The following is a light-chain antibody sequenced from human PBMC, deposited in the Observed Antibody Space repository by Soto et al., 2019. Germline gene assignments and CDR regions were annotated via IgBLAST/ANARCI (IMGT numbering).Light chain of an antibody. Sequence: QSVLTQPPSASGTPGQRVTISCSGSSSNIETNDIFWHQQLPGSAPKLLIYSNDQRPSGVPDRFSASKSGTSASLAISGLRFEDEAEYFCATWDDSLRGVVFGGGTKLTVL. CDR3: ATWDDSLRGVV. CDR1: SSNIETND. J-gene: IGLJ2*01. V-gene: IGLV1-47*02. CDR2: SND.